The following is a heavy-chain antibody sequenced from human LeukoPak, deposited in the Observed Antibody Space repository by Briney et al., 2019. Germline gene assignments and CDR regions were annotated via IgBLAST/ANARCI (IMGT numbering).Heavy chain of an antibody. CDR3: ARDQLPRTKPLDY. CDR2: ISSSSSYI. CDR1: GFTFSSYC. J-gene: IGHJ4*02. Sequence: GGSLRLSCAASGFTFSSYCMNWVRQAPGKGLEWVSSISSSSSYIYYADSVKGRFTISRDNAKNSLYLQMNSLRAEDTAVYYCARDQLPRTKPLDYWGQGTLVTVSS. D-gene: IGHD1-14*01. V-gene: IGHV3-21*01.